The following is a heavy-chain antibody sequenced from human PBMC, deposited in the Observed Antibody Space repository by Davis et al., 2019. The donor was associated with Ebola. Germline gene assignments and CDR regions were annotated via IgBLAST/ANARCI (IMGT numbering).Heavy chain of an antibody. J-gene: IGHJ6*04. D-gene: IGHD6-13*01. CDR2: ISYDGSNK. CDR1: GFTFSSYA. Sequence: PGGSLRLSCAASGFTFSSYAIHWVRQAPGKGLEWVAVISYDGSNKYYADSVKGRFTISRDNSKNTLYLQMNSLRAEDTAVYYCAKVIAAAAYYYGMDVWGKGTTVTVSS. V-gene: IGHV3-30-3*01. CDR3: AKVIAAAAYYYGMDV.